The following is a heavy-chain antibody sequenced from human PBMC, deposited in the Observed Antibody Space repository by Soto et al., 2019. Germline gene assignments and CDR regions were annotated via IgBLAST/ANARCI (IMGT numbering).Heavy chain of an antibody. V-gene: IGHV4-34*01. D-gene: IGHD3-3*01. CDR1: GGSFSGYY. CDR2: INHSGST. J-gene: IGHJ5*02. CDR3: ARTFTISGEKGWFDP. Sequence: QVQLQQWGAGLLKPSETLSLTCAVYGGSFSGYYWSWIRQPPGKGLEWIGEINHSGSTNYNPSLKSRGTISVDTSKNQFSLKLSSVTAADTAVYYCARTFTISGEKGWFDPWGQGTLVTVSS.